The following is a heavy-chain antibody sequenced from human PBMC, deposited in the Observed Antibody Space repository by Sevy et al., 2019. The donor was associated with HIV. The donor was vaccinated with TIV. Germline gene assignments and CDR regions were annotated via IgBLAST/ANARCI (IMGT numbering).Heavy chain of an antibody. CDR1: GGSISSYY. Sequence: SETLSLTCTVSGGSISSYYWSWIRQPPGKGLEWIGNIYYSGSTNYNPSLRSRVTISVDTSKNQFSLKLSSVTAADTAVYYCARDRGYRGYDYDYRGQGTLVTVSS. V-gene: IGHV4-59*01. CDR3: ARDRGYRGYDYDY. D-gene: IGHD5-12*01. J-gene: IGHJ4*02. CDR2: IYYSGST.